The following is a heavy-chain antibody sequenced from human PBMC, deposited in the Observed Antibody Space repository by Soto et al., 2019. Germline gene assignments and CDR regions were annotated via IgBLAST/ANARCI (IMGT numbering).Heavy chain of an antibody. CDR2: IYHSGST. V-gene: IGHV4-4*02. J-gene: IGHJ6*02. D-gene: IGHD5-18*01. CDR1: GGSISSSNW. Sequence: QVQLQESGPGLVKPSGTLSLTCAVSGGSISSSNWWSWVRQPPGKGLEWIGEIYHSGSTNYNPSVKIRVTISVDKSKNQFSLKVSSVTAADTAVYYCARDGIRIPGNYGIDVWGQGTTVTVSS. CDR3: ARDGIRIPGNYGIDV.